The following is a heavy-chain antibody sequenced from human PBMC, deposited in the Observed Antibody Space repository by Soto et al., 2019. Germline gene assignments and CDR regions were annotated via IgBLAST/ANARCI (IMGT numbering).Heavy chain of an antibody. CDR2: IWYDGSNK. Sequence: GGSLRLSCAASGFTFSSYGMHWVRQAPGKGLEWVAVIWYDGSNKYYADSVKGRFTISRDNSKNTLYLQMNSLRAEDTAVYYCARDCSGGSCYGDYWGQGTLVTVSS. CDR3: ARDCSGGSCYGDY. CDR1: GFTFSSYG. J-gene: IGHJ4*02. V-gene: IGHV3-33*01. D-gene: IGHD2-15*01.